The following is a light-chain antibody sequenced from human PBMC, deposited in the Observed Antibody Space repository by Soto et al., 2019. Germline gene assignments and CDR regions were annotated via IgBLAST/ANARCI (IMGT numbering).Light chain of an antibody. Sequence: QSVLTQPASVSGSPGQSITISCTGTSSDVGGYNYVSWYQQQPGKDPKLMIYDVSTRPSGVSNRFSGSKSGNTASLTISGLQAEDEADYYCSSYTSSSTPDVFGTGTKLTVL. CDR1: SSDVGGYNY. CDR2: DVS. V-gene: IGLV2-14*01. CDR3: SSYTSSSTPDV. J-gene: IGLJ1*01.